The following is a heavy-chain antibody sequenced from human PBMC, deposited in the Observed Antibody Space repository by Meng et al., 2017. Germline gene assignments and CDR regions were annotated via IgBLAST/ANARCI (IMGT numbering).Heavy chain of an antibody. D-gene: IGHD6-19*01. CDR2: IYHSGST. J-gene: IGHJ4*02. Sequence: QGQRQASGPGLVKPSGTLALTCAVSGGSISSSNWWSWVRQLPGKGLEWIGEIYHSGSTNYNPSLKSRVTISVDKSKNQFSLKLSSVSAADTAVYYCARGRYSSGWDRFDYWGQGTLVTVSS. V-gene: IGHV4-4*02. CDR1: GGSISSSNW. CDR3: ARGRYSSGWDRFDY.